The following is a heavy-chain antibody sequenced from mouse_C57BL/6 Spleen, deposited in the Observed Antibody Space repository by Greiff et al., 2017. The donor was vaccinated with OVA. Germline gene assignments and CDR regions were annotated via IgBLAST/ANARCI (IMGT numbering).Heavy chain of an antibody. J-gene: IGHJ4*01. CDR3: AREEDDYDRGYYAMDY. CDR2: INYDGSST. CDR1: GFTFSDYY. Sequence: EVQLVESEGGLVQPGSSMKLSCTASGFTFSDYYMAWVRQVPEKGLEWVANINYDGSSTYYLDSLKSRFIISRDNAKNILYLQMSSLKSEDTATYYCAREEDDYDRGYYAMDYWGQGTSVTVSS. D-gene: IGHD2-4*01. V-gene: IGHV5-16*01.